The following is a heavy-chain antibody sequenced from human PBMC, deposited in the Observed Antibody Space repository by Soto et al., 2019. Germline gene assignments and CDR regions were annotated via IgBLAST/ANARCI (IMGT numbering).Heavy chain of an antibody. D-gene: IGHD6-6*01. Sequence: QVQLVESGGGVVQPGRSLRLSCAASGFNFKAYGMHWVRQAPGKGLEGVTVMSFDGSHKYYADSVKGRFTISRDNSENTLYLQMNSLRPEDTAVYYCAKGSSSVYYYYYGMDVWGQGTTVTVSS. CDR1: GFNFKAYG. J-gene: IGHJ6*02. CDR3: AKGSSSVYYYYYGMDV. CDR2: MSFDGSHK. V-gene: IGHV3-30*18.